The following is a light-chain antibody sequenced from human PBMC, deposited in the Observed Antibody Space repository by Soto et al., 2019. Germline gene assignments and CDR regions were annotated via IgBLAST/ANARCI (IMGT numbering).Light chain of an antibody. CDR2: GNS. J-gene: IGLJ2*01. CDR1: SSNIGAGYD. Sequence: QSVLTQPPSVSGAPGQRVTISCTGSSSNIGAGYDVHWYQQLPGTAPKLLLYGNSNRPSGVPDRFSGSKSGTSASLAITGLQAGDEADYYCQSYDSSLSGPVFGGGTKLTVL. V-gene: IGLV1-40*01. CDR3: QSYDSSLSGPV.